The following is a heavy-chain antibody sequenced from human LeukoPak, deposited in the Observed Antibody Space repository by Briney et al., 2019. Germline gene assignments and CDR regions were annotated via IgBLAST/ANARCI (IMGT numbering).Heavy chain of an antibody. D-gene: IGHD3-10*01. Sequence: ASVKVSCKASGGTFSSYAISWVRQAPGQGLEWMGRIIPILGIANYAQKFQGRVTITADKSTSTAYMELSSLRSEDTAVYYCARVRYGSGSSDAYYFDYWGQGTLVTVSS. J-gene: IGHJ4*02. CDR1: GGTFSSYA. V-gene: IGHV1-69*04. CDR2: IIPILGIA. CDR3: ARVRYGSGSSDAYYFDY.